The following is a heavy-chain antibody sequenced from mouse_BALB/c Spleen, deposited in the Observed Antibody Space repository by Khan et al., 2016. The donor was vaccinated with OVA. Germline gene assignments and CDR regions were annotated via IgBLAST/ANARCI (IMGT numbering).Heavy chain of an antibody. D-gene: IGHD1-2*01. CDR1: GFTFSSNT. CDR3: ARVTTFITTALDY. CDR2: ITNGGGST. J-gene: IGHJ4*01. V-gene: IGHV5-12-2*01. Sequence: EVKLVESGGGLVQPGGSLKLSCAASGFTFSSNTMSWVRQTLEKRLEWVAYITNGGGSTYYPDTVKGRFTISRDNAKNTLYLQMSSLKSEDTAMYYCARVTTFITTALDYWGQGTSVTVSS.